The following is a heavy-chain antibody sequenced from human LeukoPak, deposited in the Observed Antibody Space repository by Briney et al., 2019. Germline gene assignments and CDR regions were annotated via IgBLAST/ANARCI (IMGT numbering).Heavy chain of an antibody. CDR1: GFTFSSSA. Sequence: PGGSLRLSCAASGFTFSSSAMSWVRQAPGKGLEWVSNISGSGSGGSTYYADSVKGRFTISRDNSKNTLYLQMNSLRAEDTAVYYCAKDDVLLWFGELPGLDYWGQGTLVTVSS. CDR3: AKDDVLLWFGELPGLDY. J-gene: IGHJ4*02. CDR2: ISGSGSGGST. V-gene: IGHV3-23*01. D-gene: IGHD3-10*01.